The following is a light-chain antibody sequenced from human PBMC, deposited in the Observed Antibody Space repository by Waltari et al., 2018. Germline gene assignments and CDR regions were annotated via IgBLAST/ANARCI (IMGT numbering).Light chain of an antibody. Sequence: IVMTQSPATLSVSPGEGATLSYKASQSLSSNLAWYQQKPGQLPRLLIYGASTRATGIPARFSGSGSGTEFTLTISSLQAEDFAVYYCQERGRTFGQGTKVEIK. CDR1: QSLSSN. CDR2: GAS. CDR3: QERGRT. V-gene: IGKV3-15*01. J-gene: IGKJ1*01.